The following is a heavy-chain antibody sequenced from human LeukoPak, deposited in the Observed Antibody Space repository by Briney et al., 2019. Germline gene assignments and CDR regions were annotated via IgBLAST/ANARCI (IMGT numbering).Heavy chain of an antibody. D-gene: IGHD1-26*01. CDR3: ARAWGGSYYREYYYMDV. Sequence: ASVKVSCKASGYTFTSYGISWVRQAPGQGLEWMGWISAYNGNTNYAQKLQGRVTMTTDTSTSTDYMELRSLRSDDTAVYYCARAWGGSYYREYYYMDVWGKGTTVTVSS. J-gene: IGHJ6*03. V-gene: IGHV1-18*01. CDR1: GYTFTSYG. CDR2: ISAYNGNT.